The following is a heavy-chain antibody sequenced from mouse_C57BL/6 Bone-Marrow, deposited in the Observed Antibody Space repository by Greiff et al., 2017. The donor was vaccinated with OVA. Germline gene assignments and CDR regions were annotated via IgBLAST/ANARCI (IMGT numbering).Heavy chain of an antibody. CDR2: IRSKSSNYAT. CDR3: VRDGPPYDYDVAWFAY. J-gene: IGHJ3*01. D-gene: IGHD2-4*01. V-gene: IGHV10-3*01. CDR1: GFTFNTYA. Sequence: EVQLVESGGGLVQPKGSLKLSCAASGFTFNTYAMHWVRQAPGKGLEWVARIRSKSSNYATYYADSVKDRFTISRDDSQSMLYLQMNNLKTEDTAMYYCVRDGPPYDYDVAWFAYWGQGTLVTVSA.